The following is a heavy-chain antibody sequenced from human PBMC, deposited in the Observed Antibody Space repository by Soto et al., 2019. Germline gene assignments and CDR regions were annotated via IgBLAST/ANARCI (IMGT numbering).Heavy chain of an antibody. CDR1: GFTVSNNY. CDR3: AKDRLAGNFDY. V-gene: IGHV3-23*01. Sequence: GGSLRLSCAASGFTVSNNYMSWVRQAPGKGLEWVATISATGGSTYYADSVKGRFTISRDNSKNTLYLQMNGLRVEDTAVYYCAKDRLAGNFDYWGQGTQVTVSS. J-gene: IGHJ4*02. CDR2: ISATGGST.